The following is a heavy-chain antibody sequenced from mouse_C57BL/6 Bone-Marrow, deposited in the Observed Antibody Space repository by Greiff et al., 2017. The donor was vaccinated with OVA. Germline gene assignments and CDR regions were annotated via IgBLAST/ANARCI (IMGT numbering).Heavy chain of an antibody. CDR3: ARTLYGSLPWFAY. J-gene: IGHJ3*01. CDR2: IYPGDGDT. Sequence: VQLQQSGPELVKPGASVKIPCKASGYTFTDYNMDWVKQSHGKSLEWIGRIYPGDGDTNDNGKFKGKATLTADKSSSTAYMQLSSLTSEDSAVYFCARTLYGSLPWFAYWGQGTLVTVSA. V-gene: IGHV1-82*01. D-gene: IGHD1-1*01. CDR1: GYTFTDYN.